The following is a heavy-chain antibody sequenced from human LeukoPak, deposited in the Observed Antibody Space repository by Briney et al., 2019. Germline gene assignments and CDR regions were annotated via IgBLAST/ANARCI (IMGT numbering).Heavy chain of an antibody. J-gene: IGHJ4*02. D-gene: IGHD3-22*01. CDR1: GGSISGYY. CDR2: IYTSGHT. CDR3: ARENRDFVGSGYYYDL. V-gene: IGHV4-4*07. Sequence: SETLSLTCNVSGGSISGYYWSWIRQPPRKGLEWIGYIYTSGHTDYNPSLKGRVSMSVDTSKNQFSLRLNSVTAADAAVYFCARENRDFVGSGYYYDLWGQGTLVTVSS.